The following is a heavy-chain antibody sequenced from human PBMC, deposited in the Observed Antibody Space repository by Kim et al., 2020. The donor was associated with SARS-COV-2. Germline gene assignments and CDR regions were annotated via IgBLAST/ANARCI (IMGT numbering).Heavy chain of an antibody. Sequence: GGSLRLSCAASGFTFSSYGMHWVRQAPGKGLEWVAVISYDGSNKYYADSVKGRFTISRDNSKNTLYLQMNSLRAEDTAVYYCARGKTRSDYWGQGTLVTV. CDR2: ISYDGSNK. J-gene: IGHJ4*02. V-gene: IGHV3-33*05. CDR1: GFTFSSYG. CDR3: ARGKTRSDY.